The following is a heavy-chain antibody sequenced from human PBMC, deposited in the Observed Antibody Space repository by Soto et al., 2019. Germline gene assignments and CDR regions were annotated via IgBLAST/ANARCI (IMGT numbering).Heavy chain of an antibody. D-gene: IGHD6-19*01. V-gene: IGHV3-23*01. CDR2: ISGSGSSK. Sequence: PGGSMRLSCSASVFRFSSYAMSWVRKATGKGLEWVSAISGSGSSKYYADSVKGRFTISRDNSKNTLYLQMNSLRAEDTAVYYCARAPFFTGYSSGCYDYWGQGTLVTVSS. J-gene: IGHJ4*02. CDR1: VFRFSSYA. CDR3: ARAPFFTGYSSGCYDY.